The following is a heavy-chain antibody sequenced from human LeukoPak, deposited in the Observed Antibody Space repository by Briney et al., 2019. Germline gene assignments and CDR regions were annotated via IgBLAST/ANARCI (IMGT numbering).Heavy chain of an antibody. Sequence: GESLRLSCAAPGFNFSSYSMNWVRQAPGKGLERVSSISSSSSFRYYADSVKGRFTISRDNAKNSLYLQMNSLRAEDTAVYYCARESSGFFYCGQGTLVTVSS. CDR1: GFNFSSYS. D-gene: IGHD3-22*01. CDR3: ARESSGFFY. J-gene: IGHJ4*02. V-gene: IGHV3-21*01. CDR2: ISSSSSFR.